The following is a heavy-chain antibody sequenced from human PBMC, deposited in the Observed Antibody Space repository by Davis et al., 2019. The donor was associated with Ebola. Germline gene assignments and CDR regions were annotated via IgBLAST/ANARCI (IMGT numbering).Heavy chain of an antibody. V-gene: IGHV3-7*01. Sequence: GESLKISCAASGFTFSSYWMSWVRQAPGKGLEWVANIKQDGSEKYYVDSVKGRFTISRDNAKNSLYLQMNSLRAEDTAVYYCARDSIHAFDIWGQGTMVTVSS. CDR1: GFTFSSYW. J-gene: IGHJ3*02. CDR2: IKQDGSEK. CDR3: ARDSIHAFDI. D-gene: IGHD2-2*01.